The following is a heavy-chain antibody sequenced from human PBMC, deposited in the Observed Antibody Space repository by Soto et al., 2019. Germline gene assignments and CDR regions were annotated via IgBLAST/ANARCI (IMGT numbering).Heavy chain of an antibody. D-gene: IGHD6-13*01. V-gene: IGHV4-31*03. Sequence: QVQLQESGPGLVKPSQNLSLTCTVSGGSFSSGAYYWSWVRRHPGMGLEWIGYISYRGTPYYNQSLKSRLTISVDASKNQFSLRLSSVTAADTAVYYCARVSATGTRWFDPWGQGTLVTVSS. CDR1: GGSFSSGAYY. CDR3: ARVSATGTRWFDP. J-gene: IGHJ5*02. CDR2: ISYRGTP.